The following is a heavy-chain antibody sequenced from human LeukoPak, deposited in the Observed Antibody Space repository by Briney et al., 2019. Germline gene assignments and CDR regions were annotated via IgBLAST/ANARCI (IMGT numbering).Heavy chain of an antibody. CDR1: GYSSTSYW. D-gene: IGHD3-22*01. J-gene: IGHJ4*02. Sequence: GESLKISCKGSGYSSTSYWIGWVRQMPGKGLEWMGIIYPGDSDTRYSPSFQGQVTISADKSISTAYLQWSSLKASDTAMYYCARPADYYDSSLDYWGQGTLVTVSS. V-gene: IGHV5-51*01. CDR2: IYPGDSDT. CDR3: ARPADYYDSSLDY.